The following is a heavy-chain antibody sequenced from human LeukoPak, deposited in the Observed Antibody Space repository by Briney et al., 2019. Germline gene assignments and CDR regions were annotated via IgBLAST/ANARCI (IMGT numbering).Heavy chain of an antibody. D-gene: IGHD6-19*01. Sequence: GGSLRLSCASSGFTFSSYAMSWVRQAPGKGLEWVSAISGSGGSTYYADSVKGRFTISRDNSKNTLYLQMNSLRAEDTAVYYCAKNRLVGYSSGIDYWGQGTLVTVSS. CDR1: GFTFSSYA. CDR3: AKNRLVGYSSGIDY. V-gene: IGHV3-23*01. J-gene: IGHJ4*02. CDR2: ISGSGGST.